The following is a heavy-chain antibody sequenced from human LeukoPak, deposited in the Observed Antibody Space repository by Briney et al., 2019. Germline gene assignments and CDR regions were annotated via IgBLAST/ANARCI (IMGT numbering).Heavy chain of an antibody. CDR2: IYYSGST. CDR1: GGSFSGYY. V-gene: IGHV4-34*01. J-gene: IGHJ4*02. CDR3: ATGFSRYPY. Sequence: SETLSLTCAVYGGSFSGYYWSWIRQPPGKGLEWIGSIYYSGSTYYNPSLKSRVTMSVDTSKNQFSLKLSSVTAADTAVYYCATGFSRYPYWGQGTLVTVSS. D-gene: IGHD1-1*01.